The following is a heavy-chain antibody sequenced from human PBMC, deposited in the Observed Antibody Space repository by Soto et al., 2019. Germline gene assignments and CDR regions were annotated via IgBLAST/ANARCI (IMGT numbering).Heavy chain of an antibody. CDR1: GDSVSSNSAG. V-gene: IGHV6-1*01. CDR2: TYYRSKWYY. J-gene: IGHJ4*01. Sequence: SQTLSLTCAITGDSVSSNSAGWSWVRQSPSRGLEWPGRTYYRSKWYYEYAVSVRGRITINPDTSKNQYSLQLNSVTPEDTAVYFCARGEQYSGRIFDYWGQRTLVTVSS. D-gene: IGHD1-26*01. CDR3: ARGEQYSGRIFDY.